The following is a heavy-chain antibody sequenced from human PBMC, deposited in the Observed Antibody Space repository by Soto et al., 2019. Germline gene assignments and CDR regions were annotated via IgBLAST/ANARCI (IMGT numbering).Heavy chain of an antibody. Sequence: QVQLVESGGGVVQPGRSLRLSCVASGFSISTYAMHWVRQAPGKGLEWVAVISSDGTNKYYADSVKGRFTIARDNSKNTVYLYINSLGAEDTALFFCAKDKGSSGWYFDHWGQVTLVTVSS. CDR3: AKDKGSSGWYFDH. CDR1: GFSISTYA. J-gene: IGHJ4*02. D-gene: IGHD6-19*01. V-gene: IGHV3-30*18. CDR2: ISSDGTNK.